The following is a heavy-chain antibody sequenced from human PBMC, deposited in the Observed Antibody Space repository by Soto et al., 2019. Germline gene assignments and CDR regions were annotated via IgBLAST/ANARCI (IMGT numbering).Heavy chain of an antibody. CDR1: GASISSYS. Sequence: SETLSLTCTVSGASISSYSWSWIRQPPGKGLEWIAYIYYNGNTNSGSTNYNPSLKSRLTISVDTSKNQFSLKLSSVTAADTAVYYCARNSGSVDDWGQGTLVTVSS. J-gene: IGHJ4*02. D-gene: IGHD6-19*01. CDR2: IYYNGNTNSGST. CDR3: ARNSGSVDD. V-gene: IGHV4-59*08.